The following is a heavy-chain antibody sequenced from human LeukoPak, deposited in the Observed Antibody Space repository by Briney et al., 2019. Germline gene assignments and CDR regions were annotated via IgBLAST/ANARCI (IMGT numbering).Heavy chain of an antibody. CDR3: AGSGSYYVPYYYYYMDV. D-gene: IGHD1-26*01. J-gene: IGHJ6*03. CDR2: IRYDGSDK. Sequence: GGSLRPSCAASGFTFSFHGMHWVRQAPGKGLEWVAFIRYDGSDKYYTDSVKGRFTISRDNAKNSLYLQMNSLRAEDTAVYYCAGSGSYYVPYYYYYMDVWGKGTTVTISS. CDR1: GFTFSFHG. V-gene: IGHV3-30*02.